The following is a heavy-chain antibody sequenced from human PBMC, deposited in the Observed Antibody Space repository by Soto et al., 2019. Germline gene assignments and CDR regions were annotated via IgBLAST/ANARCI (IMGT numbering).Heavy chain of an antibody. CDR2: IYYDGSNE. V-gene: IGHV3-33*01. CDR3: ARWWNDEEWVETMDV. Sequence: QVQLVESGGAVVQPGRSLRLACETSGFIFSDYGMHWVRQAPGKGLEWVAVIYYDGSNEHYSDSVRGRFTISRDNSKNILYLQMNSLRAEDMAIYYCARWWNDEEWVETMDVWGQGTTVTVSS. D-gene: IGHD1-1*01. J-gene: IGHJ6*01. CDR1: GFIFSDYG.